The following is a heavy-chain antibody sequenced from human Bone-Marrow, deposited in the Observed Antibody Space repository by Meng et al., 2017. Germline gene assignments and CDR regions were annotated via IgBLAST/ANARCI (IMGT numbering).Heavy chain of an antibody. CDR2: ISYDGSNK. CDR3: ASLGDYGPLGYFDY. V-gene: IGHV3-30-3*01. D-gene: IGHD4-17*01. Sequence: QVQLVESGGGVVQPGRSLRLPCAASGFTFSSYAMHWVRQAPGKGLEWVAVISYDGSNKYYADSVKGRFTISRDNSKNTLYLQMNSLRAEDTAVYYCASLGDYGPLGYFDYWGQGTLVTVSS. J-gene: IGHJ4*02. CDR1: GFTFSSYA.